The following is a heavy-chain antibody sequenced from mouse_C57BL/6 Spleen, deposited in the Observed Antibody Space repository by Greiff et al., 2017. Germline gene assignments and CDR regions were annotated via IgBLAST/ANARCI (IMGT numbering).Heavy chain of an antibody. D-gene: IGHD3-2*02. CDR2: IYPGNSDT. V-gene: IGHV1-5*01. CDR1: GYTFTSYW. Sequence: DVQLVESGTVLARPGASVKMSCKTSGYTFTSYWMHWVKQRPGQGLEWIGAIYPGNSDTSYNQKFKGKAILTAVTSASTAYMELSSLTNEDSAVYYCTRRNIDSSGYPLFAYWGQGTLVTVSA. CDR3: TRRNIDSSGYPLFAY. J-gene: IGHJ3*01.